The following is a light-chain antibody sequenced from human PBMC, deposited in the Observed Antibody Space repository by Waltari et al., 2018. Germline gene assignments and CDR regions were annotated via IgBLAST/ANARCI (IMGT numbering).Light chain of an antibody. Sequence: QSARTQPAFEYGSTGQSISIPCTGTSSAVGGYNYVSCYQQHPGNAPKLMIYDVSKRPSGVSNRFSGSKSGNTASLTISGLQAEDEADYYCCSYAGTSTVVFGGGTKLTVL. CDR1: SSAVGGYNY. CDR2: DVS. CDR3: CSYAGTSTVV. V-gene: IGLV2-23*02. J-gene: IGLJ2*01.